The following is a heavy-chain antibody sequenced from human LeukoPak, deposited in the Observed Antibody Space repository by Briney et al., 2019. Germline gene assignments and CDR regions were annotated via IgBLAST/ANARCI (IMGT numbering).Heavy chain of an antibody. CDR3: ARDRAPDYYDSSGYHPENAFDI. Sequence: SETLSLTCAVSGGSISSSNWWSWVRQPPGKGLEWIGEIYHSGSTNYNPSLKSRVTISVDKSKNQFSLKLSSVTAADTAVYYCARDRAPDYYDSSGYHPENAFDIWGQGTMVTVSS. J-gene: IGHJ3*02. CDR2: IYHSGST. CDR1: GGSISSSNW. D-gene: IGHD3-22*01. V-gene: IGHV4-4*02.